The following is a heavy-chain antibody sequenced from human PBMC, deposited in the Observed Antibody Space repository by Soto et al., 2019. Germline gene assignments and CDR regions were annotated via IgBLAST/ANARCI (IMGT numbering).Heavy chain of an antibody. CDR2: IGPESGAT. CDR1: GYTFTGHY. D-gene: IGHD1-26*01. J-gene: IGHJ4*02. Sequence: ASLKVSCKASGYTFTGHYIHWVRQAPEQGPEWMGEIGPESGATRYAQRFQGRVTMTRDMSITTVYMELNNLSPDDTAVYYCGRGRSGQIVVFYWGQGXPVTVYS. V-gene: IGHV1-2*02. CDR3: GRGRSGQIVVFY.